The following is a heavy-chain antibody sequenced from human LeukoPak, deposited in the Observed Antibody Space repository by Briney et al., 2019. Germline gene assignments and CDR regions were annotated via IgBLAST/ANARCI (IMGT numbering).Heavy chain of an antibody. CDR2: IYYSGST. J-gene: IGHJ3*02. Sequence: SETLSLTCTVSGGSIGSYYWSWIRQPPGKGLEWIGYIYYSGSTNYNPSLKSRVTISVDTSKNQFSLKLSSVTAADTAVYYCARGVVVVPAAMGGAFDIWGQGTMVTVSS. D-gene: IGHD2-2*01. CDR3: ARGVVVVPAAMGGAFDI. V-gene: IGHV4-59*08. CDR1: GGSIGSYY.